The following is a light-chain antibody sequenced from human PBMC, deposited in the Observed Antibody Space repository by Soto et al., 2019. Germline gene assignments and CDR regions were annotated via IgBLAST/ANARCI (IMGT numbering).Light chain of an antibody. CDR2: NVS. J-gene: IGKJ2*01. Sequence: DVVMTQSPLSLPVTLGQPASISCRSSQSLAYSDGNTYLNWFQQRPGQSPRRLIYNVSNRDSGVPDRFSGSGSGTDFTLKISRVEAEDVGVYYCMHGTHWPPYTFGQGTKLEIK. V-gene: IGKV2-30*01. CDR3: MHGTHWPPYT. CDR1: QSLAYSDGNTY.